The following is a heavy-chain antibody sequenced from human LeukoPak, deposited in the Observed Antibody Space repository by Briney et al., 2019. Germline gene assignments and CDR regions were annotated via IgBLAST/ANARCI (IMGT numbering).Heavy chain of an antibody. CDR2: ITSSGGNT. V-gene: IGHV3-23*01. J-gene: IGHJ4*02. CDR3: ASQSPLKSELGKAY. CDR1: GFFLGSYS. Sequence: PGRSLRLSCAAAGFFLGSYSMSWVRQPPGKGLEWDSVITSSGGNTYYEDSVKGWFTISRNNSKNTLYLQMNSLRAEDTAVYYCASQSPLKSELGKAYWGQGTLVTVSS. D-gene: IGHD7-27*01.